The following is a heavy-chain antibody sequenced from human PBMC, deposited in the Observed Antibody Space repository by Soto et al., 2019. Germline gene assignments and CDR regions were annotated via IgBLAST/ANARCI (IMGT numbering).Heavy chain of an antibody. CDR2: IYAGNGNT. D-gene: IGHD6-19*01. Sequence: QVQLVQSGAEVKKPGASVKVSCKASGYTFTSYAMPWVRQAPGQRLEWMGWIYAGNGNTKYSQKFQGSVTITRDTSASTAYMELSSLRSEDTAVYYCARAGGWYIWGQGTLVTVSS. J-gene: IGHJ4*02. CDR1: GYTFTSYA. CDR3: ARAGGWYI. V-gene: IGHV1-3*01.